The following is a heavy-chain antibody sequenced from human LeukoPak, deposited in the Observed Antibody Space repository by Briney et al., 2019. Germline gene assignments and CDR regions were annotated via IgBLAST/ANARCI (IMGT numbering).Heavy chain of an antibody. CDR2: IHYSGST. CDR1: GGSISSSSYY. CDR3: AGQIAAAGTVYFLH. Sequence: SETLSLTCTVSGGSISSSSYYWGWIRQPPGKGLEWIGSIHYSGSTYYKPSLKSRVTMSVDTSKNQISLKLSSVTAADTAVYYCAGQIAAAGTVYFLHWGQGTLVTVSS. D-gene: IGHD6-13*01. J-gene: IGHJ1*01. V-gene: IGHV4-39*01.